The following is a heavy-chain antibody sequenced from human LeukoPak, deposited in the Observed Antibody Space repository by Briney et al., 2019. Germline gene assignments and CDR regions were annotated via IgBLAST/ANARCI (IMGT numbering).Heavy chain of an antibody. CDR3: ARDVGPKEPAFDL. V-gene: IGHV1-69*13. Sequence: EASVKVSCKASGGTFSPYAMNWVRQAPGQGLEWMGDIVPIYGVANYAQRFQGRVTISADESTSTYYMEMSGLRSDDTAIYYCARDVGPKEPAFDLWGQGTTVIVSS. CDR1: GGTFSPYA. D-gene: IGHD1-14*01. CDR2: IVPIYGVA. J-gene: IGHJ3*01.